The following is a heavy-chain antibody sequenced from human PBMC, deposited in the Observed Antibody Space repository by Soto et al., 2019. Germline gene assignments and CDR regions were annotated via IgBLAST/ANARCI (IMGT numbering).Heavy chain of an antibody. Sequence: GGTLRLSCAASGFTFSSYSMNWVHQAPVKGLEWVSYISPSSSSIYYADSVKGRFTISRDNAKNSLYLQLNSLLAVDTAVYYCARVAYYYDSSGYFYWGQGT. D-gene: IGHD3-22*01. J-gene: IGHJ4*02. CDR1: GFTFSSYS. V-gene: IGHV3-48*01. CDR3: ARVAYYYDSSGYFY. CDR2: ISPSSSSI.